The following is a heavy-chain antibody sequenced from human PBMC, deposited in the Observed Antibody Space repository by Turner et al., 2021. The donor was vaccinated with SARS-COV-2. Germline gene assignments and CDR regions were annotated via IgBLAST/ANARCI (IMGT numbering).Heavy chain of an antibody. Sequence: EVQLVESGGGVVQPGGSLRLSCAASGFPFSDYDMHWVRQTAGKGLEWVAAMGAGGDTYHEDSVKGRFTISREKAKNSLYLQMNSLRAGETAVYDCAREIQCTTGPNYYYGLDIWGQGTTVTVSS. D-gene: IGHD4-17*01. CDR3: AREIQCTTGPNYYYGLDI. J-gene: IGHJ6*02. CDR2: MGAGGDT. V-gene: IGHV3-13*04. CDR1: GFPFSDYD.